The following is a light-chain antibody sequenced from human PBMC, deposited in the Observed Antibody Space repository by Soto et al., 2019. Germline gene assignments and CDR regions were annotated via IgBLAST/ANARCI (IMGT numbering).Light chain of an antibody. CDR3: CSYAGSYTLGV. CDR2: DVT. Sequence: QSALTQPRSVSGSPGQSVTISCTGTSSDVGGYNFVSWYQQHPDKAPKLIIYDVTKRPSGVPDRFSGSKSGNTASLTISGLQAEDEADYYCCSYAGSYTLGVFGGGTKLTVL. CDR1: SSDVGGYNF. J-gene: IGLJ3*02. V-gene: IGLV2-11*01.